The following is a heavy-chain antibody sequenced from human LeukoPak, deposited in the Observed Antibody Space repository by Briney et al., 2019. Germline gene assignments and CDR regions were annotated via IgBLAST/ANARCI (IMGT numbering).Heavy chain of an antibody. CDR1: GDSISGVSSY. J-gene: IGHJ5*02. V-gene: IGHV4-61*02. CDR2: IYSSGNT. Sequence: SQTLSLTCTVSGDSISGVSSYWSWIRQPAGKALECIGRIYSSGNTNYNPSLKSRVTMSLDTSKNQFSLKLTSVTAADTAVYYCARENIELVPAAVDGWFDPWGQGSLVTVSS. D-gene: IGHD2-2*01. CDR3: ARENIELVPAAVDGWFDP.